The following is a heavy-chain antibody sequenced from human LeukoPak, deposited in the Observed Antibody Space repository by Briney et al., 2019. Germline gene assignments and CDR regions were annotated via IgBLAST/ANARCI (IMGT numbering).Heavy chain of an antibody. CDR3: ARGPGIAVAGVFDY. J-gene: IGHJ4*02. D-gene: IGHD6-19*01. Sequence: ASVNVSCKASGYTFTSYGINWVRQAPGQRLEWLGWLSGYTGHTNYVQKIQGRVTMTTDTSTNTAYMELRSLRSDDTAVYYCARGPGIAVAGVFDYWGQGSLVTVSS. CDR1: GYTFTSYG. CDR2: LSGYTGHT. V-gene: IGHV1-18*04.